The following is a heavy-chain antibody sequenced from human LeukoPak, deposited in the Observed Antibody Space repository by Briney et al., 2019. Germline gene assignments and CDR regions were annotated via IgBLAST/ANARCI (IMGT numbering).Heavy chain of an antibody. J-gene: IGHJ3*01. V-gene: IGHV3-7*05. CDR1: GFIFSTYW. D-gene: IGHD5-24*01. CDR2: INQDGSET. CDR3: VRGFDGYFGFDL. Sequence: PGGSLRLSCAGSGFIFSTYWMSWVRLAPGKGLEWVANINQDGSETFYVDSVKGRFTISRDNGKNSMFVQMDSLRAEDTAVYYCVRGFDGYFGFDLWGQGTMVTVSS.